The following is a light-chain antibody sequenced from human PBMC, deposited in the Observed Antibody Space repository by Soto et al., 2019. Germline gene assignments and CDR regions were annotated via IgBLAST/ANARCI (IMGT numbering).Light chain of an antibody. CDR1: QSISSW. V-gene: IGKV1-5*01. J-gene: IGKJ1*01. CDR2: DAS. Sequence: GDRVTITCWASQSISSWLAWYQQKPGKAPKLLIYDASSLESGVPSRFSGSGSGTEFTLTISSLQPDDFATYYCQQYNSYSQTFGQGTKVDIK. CDR3: QQYNSYSQT.